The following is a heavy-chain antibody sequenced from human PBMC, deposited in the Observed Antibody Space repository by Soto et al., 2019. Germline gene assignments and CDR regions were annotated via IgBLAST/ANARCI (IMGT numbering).Heavy chain of an antibody. CDR1: GGSISSGDYY. Sequence: SETLSLTCTVSGGSISSGDYYWSWIRQPPGKGLEWIGYIYYSGSTYYNPSLKSRVTISVDTSKNQFSLKLSSVTAADTAVYYCARAFPAVAVDYWGQGTLVTVSS. CDR3: ARAFPAVAVDY. D-gene: IGHD6-19*01. CDR2: IYYSGST. J-gene: IGHJ4*02. V-gene: IGHV4-30-4*01.